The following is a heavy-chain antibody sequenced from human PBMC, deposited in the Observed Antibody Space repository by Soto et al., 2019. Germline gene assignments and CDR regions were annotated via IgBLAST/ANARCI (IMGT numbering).Heavy chain of an antibody. CDR1: GFTFSTYA. D-gene: IGHD2-2*01. Sequence: GGSLRLSCAVSGFTFSTYAVSWVRQTPGKGLEWVSAITGSSDNTYYADSVKGRFTISRDNSRNTLYLQMNSLRAEDTAIYSCAKEITKYGFSGLDSWGQGTLVTVSS. V-gene: IGHV3-23*01. CDR3: AKEITKYGFSGLDS. J-gene: IGHJ5*01. CDR2: ITGSSDNT.